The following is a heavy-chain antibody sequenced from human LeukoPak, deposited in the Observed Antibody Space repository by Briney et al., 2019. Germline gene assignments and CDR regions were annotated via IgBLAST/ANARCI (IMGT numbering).Heavy chain of an antibody. D-gene: IGHD3-22*01. Sequence: GGSLRLSCAASGFTFSSYAMSWVRQAPGKGLEWGSAISGSGGSTYYADSVKGRFTISRDNSKNTLYLQMTSLRAEDTAVYYCSKALPATYYYDSSGYYLDYWGQGTLVTVSS. CDR2: ISGSGGST. J-gene: IGHJ4*02. CDR1: GFTFSSYA. CDR3: SKALPATYYYDSSGYYLDY. V-gene: IGHV3-23*01.